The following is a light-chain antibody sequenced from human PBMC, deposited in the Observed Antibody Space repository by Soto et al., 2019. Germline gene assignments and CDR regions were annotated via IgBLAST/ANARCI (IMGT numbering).Light chain of an antibody. J-gene: IGKJ5*01. Sequence: RLTIAGLASHNIERWMAWYQQIPGKAPSLLIYAASSLQSGVPSRFSGSGSGTDFTLTISSLQPEDFATYYCQQSYSTLITFGQGRLLEIK. CDR2: AAS. CDR3: QQSYSTLIT. V-gene: IGKV1-39*01. CDR1: HNIERW.